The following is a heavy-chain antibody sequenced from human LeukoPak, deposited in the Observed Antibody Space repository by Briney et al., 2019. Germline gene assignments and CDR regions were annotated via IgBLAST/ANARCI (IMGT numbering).Heavy chain of an antibody. Sequence: PGGSLRLSCAASGFTFTNYWMHWVRQAPGKGLEWVSGINWNGGSTGYADSVKGRFTISRDNAKNSLYLQMNSLRAEDTALYYCARDPTQQQLVREVAFDIWGQGTMVTVSS. CDR1: GFTFTNYW. V-gene: IGHV3-20*04. D-gene: IGHD6-13*01. CDR2: INWNGGST. CDR3: ARDPTQQQLVREVAFDI. J-gene: IGHJ3*02.